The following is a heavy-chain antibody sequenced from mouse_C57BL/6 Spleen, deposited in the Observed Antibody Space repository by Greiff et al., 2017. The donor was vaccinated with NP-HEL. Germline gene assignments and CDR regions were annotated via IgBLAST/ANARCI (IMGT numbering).Heavy chain of an antibody. CDR1: GFTFSDYG. Sequence: DVHLVASGGGLVQPGGSLKLSCAASGFTFSDYGMAWVRQAPRKGPEWVAFISNLAYSIYYADTVTGRFTISRENAKNTLYLEMSSLRSEDTAMYYCARAAGTWYFDVWGTGTTVTVSS. J-gene: IGHJ1*03. D-gene: IGHD4-1*01. V-gene: IGHV5-15*01. CDR2: ISNLAYSI. CDR3: ARAAGTWYFDV.